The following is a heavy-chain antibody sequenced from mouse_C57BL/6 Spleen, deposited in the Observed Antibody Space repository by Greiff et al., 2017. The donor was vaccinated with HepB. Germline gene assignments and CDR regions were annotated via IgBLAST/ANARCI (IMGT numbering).Heavy chain of an antibody. D-gene: IGHD1-1*01. V-gene: IGHV1-64*01. CDR1: GYTFTSYW. Sequence: QVQLQQSGAELVKPGASVKLSCKASGYTFTSYWMHWVKQRPGQGLEWIGMIHPNSGSTNYNEKFKSKATLTVDKSSSTAYMQLSSLTSEDSAVYYCARSDYYGSSYFDYWGQGTTLTVSS. J-gene: IGHJ2*01. CDR2: IHPNSGST. CDR3: ARSDYYGSSYFDY.